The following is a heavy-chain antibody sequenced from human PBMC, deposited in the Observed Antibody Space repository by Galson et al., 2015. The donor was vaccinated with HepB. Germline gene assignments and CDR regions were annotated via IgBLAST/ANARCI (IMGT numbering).Heavy chain of an antibody. CDR3: AKDKRNYYYYMDV. CDR2: ISWNSGSI. Sequence: SLRLSCAASGFTFDDYAMHWVRQAPGKSLEWVSGISWNSGSIGYADSVKGRFTISRDNAKNSLYLQMNSLRAEDTALYYCAKDKRNYYYYMDVWGKGTTVTVSS. D-gene: IGHD1-1*01. CDR1: GFTFDDYA. J-gene: IGHJ6*03. V-gene: IGHV3-9*01.